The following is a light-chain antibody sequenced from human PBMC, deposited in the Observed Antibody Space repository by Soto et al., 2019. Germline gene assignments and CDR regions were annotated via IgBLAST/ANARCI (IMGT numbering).Light chain of an antibody. Sequence: DIQMTQSPTTLSASIGDRVTITCRASESIRTWLAWYQHKPGKAPKFLIYDSSTLESGVPSRFSGSGSGTEFNLTISSLQPDDFATYYCQQYNNYPSTFGQGTKVEIK. CDR3: QQYNNYPST. CDR2: DSS. CDR1: ESIRTW. J-gene: IGKJ1*01. V-gene: IGKV1-5*01.